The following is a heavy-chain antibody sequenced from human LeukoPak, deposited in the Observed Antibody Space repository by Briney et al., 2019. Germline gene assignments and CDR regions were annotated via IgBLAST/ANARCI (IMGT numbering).Heavy chain of an antibody. J-gene: IGHJ6*03. V-gene: IGHV4-59*01. Sequence: KPSETLSLTCTVSGGSISSYYWSWIRQPPGKGLEWIGYIYYSGSTNYNPSLKSRVTISVDTSKNQFSLKLSSVTAADTAVYYSARDSGYSYGFLYYYYMDVWGKGTTVTVSS. CDR3: ARDSGYSYGFLYYYYMDV. D-gene: IGHD5-18*01. CDR2: IYYSGST. CDR1: GGSISSYY.